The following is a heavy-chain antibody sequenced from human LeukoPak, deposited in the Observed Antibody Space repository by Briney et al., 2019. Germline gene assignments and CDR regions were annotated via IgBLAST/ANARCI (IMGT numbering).Heavy chain of an antibody. D-gene: IGHD3-9*01. CDR3: ARDPHYDILTGYYVVLDY. Sequence: ASVTVSCKASGYTFTSYYMHWVRQAPGQGLEWMGIINPSGGSTSYAQKFKGRVTMTRDTSTSTVYMELSSLRSEDTAVYYCARDPHYDILTGYYVVLDYWGQGTLVTVSS. J-gene: IGHJ4*02. V-gene: IGHV1-46*01. CDR2: INPSGGST. CDR1: GYTFTSYY.